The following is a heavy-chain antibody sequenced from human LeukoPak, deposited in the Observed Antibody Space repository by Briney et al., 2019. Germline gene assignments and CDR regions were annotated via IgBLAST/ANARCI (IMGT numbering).Heavy chain of an antibody. CDR1: GYTFTSYG. J-gene: IGHJ5*02. CDR2: ISAYNGNT. D-gene: IGHD3-9*01. Sequence: ASVKVPCKASGYTFTSYGISWVRQAPGQGLEWMGWISAYNGNTNYAQKLQGRVTMTTDTSTSTAYMELRSLRSDDTAVYYCARAESKLRYFDWLLVSWFDPWGQGTLVTVSS. CDR3: ARAESKLRYFDWLLVSWFDP. V-gene: IGHV1-18*01.